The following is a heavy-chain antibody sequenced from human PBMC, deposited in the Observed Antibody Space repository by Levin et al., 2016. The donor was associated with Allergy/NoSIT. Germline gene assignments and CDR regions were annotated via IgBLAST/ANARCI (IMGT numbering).Heavy chain of an antibody. D-gene: IGHD3-10*01. CDR3: ASLYYYGSGSYPP. J-gene: IGHJ5*02. Sequence: RQAPGKGLEWIGYIYYSGSTYYNPSLKSRVTISVDTSKNQFSLKLSSVTAADTAVYYCASLYYYGSGSYPPWGQGTLVTVSS. V-gene: IGHV4-31*02. CDR2: IYYSGST.